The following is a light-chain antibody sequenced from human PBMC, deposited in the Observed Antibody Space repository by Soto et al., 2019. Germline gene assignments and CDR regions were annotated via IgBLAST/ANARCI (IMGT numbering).Light chain of an antibody. CDR1: QHISSY. Sequence: DIQMTQSPSSLSASVGDRVTITCRASQHISSYLNWYQQKPGKAPKLLIYSASSLQSGVPSNFSGSGSGTDFTLTISSLQPEDFATYSCQQSYSTPWTFGQGTKVEIK. CDR3: QQSYSTPWT. V-gene: IGKV1-39*01. J-gene: IGKJ1*01. CDR2: SAS.